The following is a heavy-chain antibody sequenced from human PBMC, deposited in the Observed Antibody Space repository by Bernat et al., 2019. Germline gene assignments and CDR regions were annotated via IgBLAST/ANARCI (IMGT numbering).Heavy chain of an antibody. V-gene: IGHV3-48*03. J-gene: IGHJ3*02. CDR2: ISSSGSTI. CDR3: ARGARDIAAPHHDAFDI. D-gene: IGHD6-6*01. CDR1: GFTFSSYE. Sequence: EVQLVDSGGGLVQPGGSLRLSCAASGFTFSSYEMNWVRQAPGKGLEWVSYISSSGSTIYYADSVKGRFTISRDNAKNSLYLQMNSLRAEDTAVYYCARGARDIAAPHHDAFDIWGQGTMVTVSS.